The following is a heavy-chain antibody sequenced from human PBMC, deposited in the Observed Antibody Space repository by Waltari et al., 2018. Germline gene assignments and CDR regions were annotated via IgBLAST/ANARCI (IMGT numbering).Heavy chain of an antibody. D-gene: IGHD5-12*01. J-gene: IGHJ6*02. CDR1: GESFSAFY. Sequence: QVQLQQWGAGLLKSSETLSLTCAVSGESFSAFYWSWLRQPPGKGLEWIGEINHSGSTNYNPSLKSRVTISVDRTRNQFSLNLNSVTAADTAVVYCARGRRLGYYYGLDVWGQGTTVTVSS. CDR3: ARGRRLGYYYGLDV. CDR2: INHSGST. V-gene: IGHV4-34*02.